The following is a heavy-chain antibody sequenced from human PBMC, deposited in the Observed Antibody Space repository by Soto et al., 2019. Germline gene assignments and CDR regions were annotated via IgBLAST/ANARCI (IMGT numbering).Heavy chain of an antibody. CDR2: IYYSGST. CDR3: ARGDYYESSGYRYI. CDR1: GGSISSGGYY. D-gene: IGHD3-22*01. J-gene: IGHJ3*02. V-gene: IGHV4-31*03. Sequence: SETLSLTCTVSGGSISSGGYYWSWIRQHPGKGLEWIGYIYYSGSTYYNPSLKSRVTISVDTSKNQFSLKLSSVTAADTAVYYCARGDYYESSGYRYIWGQGTMVAVSS.